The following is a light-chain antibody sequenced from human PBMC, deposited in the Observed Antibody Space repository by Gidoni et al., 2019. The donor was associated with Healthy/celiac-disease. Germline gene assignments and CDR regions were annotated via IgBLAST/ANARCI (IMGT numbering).Light chain of an antibody. CDR2: DVS. J-gene: IGLJ2*01. CDR3: SSYTSSSTPVV. Sequence: HSALTQPASATGYPGQSNTISCPETSSDVGGYNYVSWYQQQPGKAPKLMIYDVSNRPSGVSNLFSGSKSGNTASRTISGLQAEDEADYYCSSYTSSSTPVVFGGGTKLTVL. CDR1: SSDVGGYNY. V-gene: IGLV2-14*01.